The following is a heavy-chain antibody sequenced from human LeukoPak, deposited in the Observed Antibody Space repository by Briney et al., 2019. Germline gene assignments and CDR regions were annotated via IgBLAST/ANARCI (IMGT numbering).Heavy chain of an antibody. Sequence: SVKVSCKASRGAFTRAAVSWVRQAPGQGLEWMGGVLPLSGTANYAQQFQGRVTITADESTNTAYMELNSLTFQDTAVYYCATPQMSYYGSGTHYSYYYVDVWGRGTAVTVSS. V-gene: IGHV1-69*01. CDR2: VLPLSGTA. CDR1: RGAFTRAA. J-gene: IGHJ6*03. CDR3: ATPQMSYYGSGTHYSYYYVDV. D-gene: IGHD3-10*01.